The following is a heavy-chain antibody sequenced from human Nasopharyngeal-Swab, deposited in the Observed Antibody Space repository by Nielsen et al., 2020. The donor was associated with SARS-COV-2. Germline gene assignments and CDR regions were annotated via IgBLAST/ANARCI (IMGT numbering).Heavy chain of an antibody. V-gene: IGHV3-66*02. CDR1: GFTVSSNY. D-gene: IGHD6-13*01. CDR3: ARYSSSWYYFDY. Sequence: GGSLRLSCAASGFTVSSNYMSWVRQAPGKGLEWVSVIYSGSSTYYADSVKGRFTISRDNSKNTLYLQMNSLRAEDTAVYYCARYSSSWYYFDYWGQGTLVTVSS. CDR2: IYSGSST. J-gene: IGHJ4*02.